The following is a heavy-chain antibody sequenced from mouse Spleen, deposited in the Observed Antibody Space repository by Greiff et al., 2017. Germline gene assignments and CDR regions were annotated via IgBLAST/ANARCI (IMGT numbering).Heavy chain of an antibody. J-gene: IGHJ4*01. Sequence: VQLQQSGPVLVQPSQSLSITCTVSGFSLTSYGVHWVRQSPGKGLEWLGVIWSGGSTDYNAAFISRLSISKDNSKSQVFFKMNSLQADDTAIYYCARRVTHYGSSYDAMDYWGQGTSVTVSS. CDR2: IWSGGST. V-gene: IGHV2-2*01. CDR1: GFSLTSYG. D-gene: IGHD1-1*01. CDR3: ARRVTHYGSSYDAMDY.